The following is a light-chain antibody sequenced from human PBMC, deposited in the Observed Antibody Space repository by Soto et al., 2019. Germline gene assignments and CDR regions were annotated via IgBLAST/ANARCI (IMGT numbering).Light chain of an antibody. CDR3: QQYVPSHTWT. CDR2: GAS. J-gene: IGKJ1*01. Sequence: EIVLTQSPGTLSLSPGERATLSCRASQSVSTSFLTWYQQKPGQAPMLLIYGASWRATGIPDRFSGSGSGTYFTLTINRLEPEDFAVYYCQQYVPSHTWTFGQGTRVEVK. CDR1: QSVSTSF. V-gene: IGKV3-20*01.